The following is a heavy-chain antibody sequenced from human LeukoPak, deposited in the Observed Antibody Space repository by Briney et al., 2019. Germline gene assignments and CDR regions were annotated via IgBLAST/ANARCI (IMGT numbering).Heavy chain of an antibody. CDR1: GGSFSGYY. V-gene: IGHV4-34*01. J-gene: IGHJ5*02. CDR3: ARAPHAAALTWFDP. CDR2: INHSGST. Sequence: SETLSLTCAVYGGSFSGYYWSWIRQPPGKGLEWIGEINHSGSTNYNPSLKSRVTISVDTSKNQFSLKLSSVTAADTAVYYRARAPHAAALTWFDPWGQGTLVTVSS. D-gene: IGHD2-2*01.